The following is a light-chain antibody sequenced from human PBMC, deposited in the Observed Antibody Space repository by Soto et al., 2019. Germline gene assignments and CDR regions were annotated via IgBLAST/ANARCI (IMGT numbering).Light chain of an antibody. CDR2: GAS. J-gene: IGKJ1*01. CDR1: QSISDT. V-gene: IGKV3-15*01. Sequence: EIVMTQSPATLSVSPEGRATLSCRASQSISDTLAWYQQKPGQAPRLLIYGASKRATGFPARFSGSGSGTDFTLTISSLQSEDFAVYYCQQYNNWPWTFGQGTKVEIK. CDR3: QQYNNWPWT.